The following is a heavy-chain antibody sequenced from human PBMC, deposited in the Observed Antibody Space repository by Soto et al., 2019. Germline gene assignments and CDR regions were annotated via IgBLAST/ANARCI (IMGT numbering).Heavy chain of an antibody. V-gene: IGHV3-30*03. CDR3: ARGNLRFAFDS. J-gene: IGHJ4*02. CDR2: ITGDGINT. CDR1: GFNFGFFG. Sequence: QIQLVESGGGVVQPGKSLRLSCAASGFNFGFFGMHWVRQAPGKGLEWVAFITGDGINTQYADSVRGRFTLSRDYSRKTMYLQMDSLRDEVTALYYCARGNLRFAFDSWGLGTLVTVSS.